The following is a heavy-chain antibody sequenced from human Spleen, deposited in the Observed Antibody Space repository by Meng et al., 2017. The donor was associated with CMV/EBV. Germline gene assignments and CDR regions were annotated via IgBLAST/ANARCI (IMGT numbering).Heavy chain of an antibody. CDR2: TYLRSKWYD. V-gene: IGHV6-1*01. CDR3: AREARGMDV. J-gene: IGHJ6*02. Sequence: SETLSLTCAISGDSVSSTGAAWNWIRQSPSRGLEWLGRTYLRSKWYDDYAVSVNSRITINPDTSKNQLSLQLNSVTPEDTAVYFCAREARGMDVWGQGTTVTVSS. CDR1: GDSVSSTGAA.